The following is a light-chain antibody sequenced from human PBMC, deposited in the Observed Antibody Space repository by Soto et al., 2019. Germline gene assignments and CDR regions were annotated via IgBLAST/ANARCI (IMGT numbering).Light chain of an antibody. Sequence: QSALTQPASVSGSPGQSITISCTGTSSDVGSYNLVSWYQQHPGQAPRLMIYEVSKRPSGVSNRFSGSTSGNTASLTISGLQAEDEADYYCCSYGGSSTLVVFGGGTKLTVL. CDR3: CSYGGSSTLVV. V-gene: IGLV2-23*02. CDR1: SSDVGSYNL. J-gene: IGLJ2*01. CDR2: EVS.